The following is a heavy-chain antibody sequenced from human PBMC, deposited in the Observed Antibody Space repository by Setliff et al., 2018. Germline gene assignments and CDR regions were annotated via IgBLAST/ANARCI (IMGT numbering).Heavy chain of an antibody. D-gene: IGHD3-3*01. CDR2: VHFTGST. V-gene: IGHV4-59*11. CDR1: GGSISSHY. J-gene: IGHJ6*03. CDR3: ARGTVQFLEWSYYYYYYMDV. Sequence: SETLSLTCTVSGGSISSHYWTWIRQPAGKGLEWIGYVHFTGSTNYNPSLKSRVTMSVDVSKSQFSLRLSSVTAADTAVYYCARGTVQFLEWSYYYYYYMDVWGKGTTVTVSS.